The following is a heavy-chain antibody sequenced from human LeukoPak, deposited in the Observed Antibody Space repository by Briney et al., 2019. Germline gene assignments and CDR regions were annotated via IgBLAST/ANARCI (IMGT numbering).Heavy chain of an antibody. CDR2: ISGSGGST. CDR3: AKDSPGTALVGYGMDV. CDR1: GFTLSSNA. V-gene: IGHV3-23*01. D-gene: IGHD5-18*01. J-gene: IGHJ6*02. Sequence: AGSLRLSCEASGFTLSSNAMSWVRQAQGKGLEWVSAISGSGGSTYYAVSVKGRFTISRDNSKNTLYLQMISLRAEDTAVYYCAKDSPGTALVGYGMDVWGQGTTVTVSS.